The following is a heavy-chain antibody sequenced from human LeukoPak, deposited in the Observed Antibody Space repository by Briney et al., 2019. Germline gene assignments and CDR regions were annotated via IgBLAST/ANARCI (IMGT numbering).Heavy chain of an antibody. D-gene: IGHD3-22*01. J-gene: IGHJ4*02. CDR2: IKDDGGER. CDR1: GFTLSRYW. V-gene: IGHV3-7*05. Sequence: PVGSLRLSCAAPGFTLSRYWMSWVRQTPEKGLEWVANIKDDGGERYYVDSVKGRFTVSRDNAKNSLYLQMNSLRAEDTAVYYCVTYRNYDSSRSEPRLDYWGQGTLVTVSS. CDR3: VTYRNYDSSRSEPRLDY.